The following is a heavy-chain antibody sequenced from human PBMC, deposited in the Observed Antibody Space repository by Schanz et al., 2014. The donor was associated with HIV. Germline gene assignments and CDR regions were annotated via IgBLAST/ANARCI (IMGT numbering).Heavy chain of an antibody. CDR2: ISYDGSNK. J-gene: IGHJ4*02. CDR1: GFTFSSYG. Sequence: QVQLVESGGGVVQPGRSLRLSCAASGFTFSSYGMHWVRQAPGKGLEWVAVISYDGSNKYYADSLKGRFTIARDNSKNTLYLQMNSLRAEDTAVYYCAKGLRQWLVLGVSDYWGQGTPVTVSS. V-gene: IGHV3-30*18. D-gene: IGHD6-19*01. CDR3: AKGLRQWLVLGVSDY.